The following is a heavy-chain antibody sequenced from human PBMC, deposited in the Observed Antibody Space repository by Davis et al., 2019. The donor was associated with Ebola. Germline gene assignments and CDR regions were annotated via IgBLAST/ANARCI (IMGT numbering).Heavy chain of an antibody. CDR1: GYTFTGYY. D-gene: IGHD6-6*01. J-gene: IGHJ6*02. V-gene: IGHV1-2*06. CDR3: ARGGIAARPGYGMDV. Sequence: ASVKVSCKASGYTFTGYYMHWVRQAPGQGLEWMGRINPNSGGTNYAQKFQGRVTMTRDTSTSTVYMELSSLKSEDTAVYYCARGGIAARPGYGMDVWGQGTTVTVSS. CDR2: INPNSGGT.